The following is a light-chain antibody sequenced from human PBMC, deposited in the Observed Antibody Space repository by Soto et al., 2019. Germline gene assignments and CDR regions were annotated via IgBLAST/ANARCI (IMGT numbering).Light chain of an antibody. CDR3: HQNYDLPGT. J-gene: IGKJ2*01. CDR1: QTISGNY. CDR2: CAS. Sequence: EIALTQSPASLSLSPGESVTLSCRTSQTISGNYLSWYQRRPGQAPRLRILCASIRATDIPARFSGSGSGRDFTLSTTSLEPEDFAVYYCHQNYDLPGTFGQGTKLEMK. V-gene: IGKV3D-7*01.